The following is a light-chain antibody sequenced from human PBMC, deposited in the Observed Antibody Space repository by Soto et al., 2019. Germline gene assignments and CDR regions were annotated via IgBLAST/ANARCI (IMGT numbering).Light chain of an antibody. CDR2: LNSDGSH. CDR1: NGHSSYA. Sequence: QPVLTQSPSASASLGASVKLTCTLSNGHSSYAIAWHQQQPEKGPRYLMKLNSDGSHSKGDGIPDRFSGSSSGAERYLTISSLQSEDEGDYYCQTWGTGIRMSGGGTKLTVL. J-gene: IGLJ3*02. V-gene: IGLV4-69*02. CDR3: QTWGTGIRM.